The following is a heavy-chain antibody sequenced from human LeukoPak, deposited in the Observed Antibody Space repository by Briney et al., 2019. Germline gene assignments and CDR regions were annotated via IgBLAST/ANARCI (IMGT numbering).Heavy chain of an antibody. J-gene: IGHJ5*02. CDR3: ARDRVAGSTVTTFWFDP. CDR2: INTNTGNP. Sequence: GASVKVSCKASGYTFTSYYMHWVRQAPGQGLEWMGWINTNTGNPTYAQGFTGRFVYSLDTSVSAAYLQISSLKAEDTAVYYCARDRVAGSTVTTFWFDPWGQGTLVTVSS. D-gene: IGHD4-11*01. V-gene: IGHV7-4-1*02. CDR1: GYTFTSYY.